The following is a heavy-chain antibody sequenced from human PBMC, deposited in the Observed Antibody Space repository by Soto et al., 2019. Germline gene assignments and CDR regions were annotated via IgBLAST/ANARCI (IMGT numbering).Heavy chain of an antibody. CDR1: GFTFSSYA. V-gene: IGHV3-23*01. Sequence: GGSLRLSCAASGFTFSSYAMSWVRQAPGKGLEWVSAISGSGGSTYYADSVKGRFTISRDNSKNTLYLQMNSLRAEDTAVYYCAKDLITFGGVIVTLGYYMDVWGKGTTVTVSS. CDR2: ISGSGGST. CDR3: AKDLITFGGVIVTLGYYMDV. D-gene: IGHD3-16*02. J-gene: IGHJ6*03.